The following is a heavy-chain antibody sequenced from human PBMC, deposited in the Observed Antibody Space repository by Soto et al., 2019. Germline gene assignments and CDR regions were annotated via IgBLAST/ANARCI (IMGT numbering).Heavy chain of an antibody. J-gene: IGHJ4*02. V-gene: IGHV4-31*03. CDR3: ARVTVTRTYYFDY. CDR1: GGSISSGGYY. CDR2: IYYSGST. D-gene: IGHD4-17*01. Sequence: PSETLSLTCTVSGGSISSGGYYWSWIRQHPGKGLEWIGYIYYSGSTYYNPSLKSRVTISVDTSKNQFSLKPSSVTAADTAVYYCARVTVTRTYYFDYWGQGTLVTVSS.